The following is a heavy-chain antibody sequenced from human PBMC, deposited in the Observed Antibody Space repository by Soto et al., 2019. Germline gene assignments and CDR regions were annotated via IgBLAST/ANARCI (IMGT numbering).Heavy chain of an antibody. CDR3: ARDSRYCSSTSCHSLDY. V-gene: IGHV1-18*01. Sequence: ASVKVSCKASGYTLTSYGISWVRRAPGQGLEWMGWISAYNGNTNYAQKLQGRVTMTTDTSTSTAYMELRSLRSDDTAVYYCARDSRYCSSTSCHSLDYWGQGTLVTVSS. J-gene: IGHJ4*02. D-gene: IGHD2-2*01. CDR2: ISAYNGNT. CDR1: GYTLTSYG.